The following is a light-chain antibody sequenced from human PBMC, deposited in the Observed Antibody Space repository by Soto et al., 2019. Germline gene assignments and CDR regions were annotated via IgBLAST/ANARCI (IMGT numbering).Light chain of an antibody. Sequence: DIQMTQSPSSLSASVGDRVTITCQATQDTSNYLNWYQQKPGKAPRLLIYDASNLKTEVPSRFSGTGSGTDCTFTISGLQPEDIATYYCQQYDKLPYTFGQGTKLQIK. CDR1: QDTSNY. CDR2: DAS. V-gene: IGKV1-33*01. J-gene: IGKJ2*01. CDR3: QQYDKLPYT.